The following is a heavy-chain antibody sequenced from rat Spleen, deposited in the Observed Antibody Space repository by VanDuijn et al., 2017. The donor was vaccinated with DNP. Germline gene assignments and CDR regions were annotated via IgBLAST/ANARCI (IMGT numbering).Heavy chain of an antibody. D-gene: IGHD1-9*01. CDR2: ITDGNGNT. J-gene: IGHJ2*01. CDR1: GFTFNNYW. Sequence: EVQLVESGGGLVQPGRSLKLSCITSGFTFNNYWMTWIRQVPGKGLEWIASITDGNGNTFYPDSVRGRFAISRDNAKSTLNLQMNSLRSEDTATYYCASHTYYGYDYFVYWGQGVMVTVSS. V-gene: IGHV5-31*01. CDR3: ASHTYYGYDYFVY.